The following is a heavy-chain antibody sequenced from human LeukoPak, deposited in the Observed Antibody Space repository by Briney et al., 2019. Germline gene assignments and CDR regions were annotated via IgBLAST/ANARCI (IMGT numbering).Heavy chain of an antibody. CDR1: GGTFSSYA. Sequence: SVKVSCKASGGTFSSYAISWVRQAPGQGLEWMGGIIPIFGTANYAQKFQGRVTITTDESTSTAYMELSSLRSEDTAVYYCARDSSGWNEHYSFDYWGQGTLVTVSS. CDR3: ARDSSGWNEHYSFDY. J-gene: IGHJ4*02. D-gene: IGHD6-19*01. CDR2: IIPIFGTA. V-gene: IGHV1-69*05.